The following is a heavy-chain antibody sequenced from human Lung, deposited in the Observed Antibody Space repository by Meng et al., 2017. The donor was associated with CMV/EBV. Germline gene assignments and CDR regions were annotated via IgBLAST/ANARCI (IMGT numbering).Heavy chain of an antibody. V-gene: IGHV1-2*02. CDR1: GYTFIGYY. Sequence: SXXVSXKASGYTFIGYYIHWVRQAPGQGLDWMGCINPNSDGTNYAQKFQGRVTMTRDTYISTDYMELNRLRFDDTAVDYCASSAQLWLDHFDSWRQGTLVTVSS. CDR3: ASSAQLWLDHFDS. CDR2: INPNSDGT. J-gene: IGHJ4*02. D-gene: IGHD5-18*01.